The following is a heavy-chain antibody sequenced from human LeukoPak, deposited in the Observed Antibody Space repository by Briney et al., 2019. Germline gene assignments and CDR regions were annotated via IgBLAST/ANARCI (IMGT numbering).Heavy chain of an antibody. CDR2: ISYDGSNK. Sequence: GGSLRLSCAASGFTFSSYGMHWVRQAPGKGLEWVAVISYDGSNKYYADSVKGRFTISRDNSKNTLYLQMNSLRVEDTAVYYCAKERATTTAFDYWGQGTLVTVSS. CDR1: GFTFSSYG. V-gene: IGHV3-30*18. D-gene: IGHD1/OR15-1a*01. CDR3: AKERATTTAFDY. J-gene: IGHJ4*02.